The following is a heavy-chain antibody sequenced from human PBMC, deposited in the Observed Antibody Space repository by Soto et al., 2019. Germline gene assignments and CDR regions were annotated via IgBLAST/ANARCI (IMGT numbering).Heavy chain of an antibody. CDR3: AREVPSRYFDL. CDR1: GASFSDSY. CDR2: INHSGST. Sequence: QVRLQQWGAGLLKPSETLSLTCAVYGASFSDSYWNWIRQPPGKGLEWIGEINHSGSTIYNTSFESRVTISLDTARKQFTRKVRSATAADTAVYYCAREVPSRYFDLWGRGTPVTVSS. V-gene: IGHV4-34*01. D-gene: IGHD1-1*01. J-gene: IGHJ2*01.